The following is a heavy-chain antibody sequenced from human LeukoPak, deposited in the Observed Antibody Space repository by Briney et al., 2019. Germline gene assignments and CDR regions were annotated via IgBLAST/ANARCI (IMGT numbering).Heavy chain of an antibody. CDR2: IIPIFGTA. J-gene: IGHJ3*02. CDR3: ARDIDDNDAFDI. V-gene: IGHV1-69*05. D-gene: IGHD3-9*01. Sequence: SMKVSCKASGGTFSSYAISWVRQAPGQGLEWMGGIIPIFGTANHAQKFQGRVTITTDESTSTAYMELSSLRSEDTAVYYCARDIDDNDAFDIWGQGTMVTVSS. CDR1: GGTFSSYA.